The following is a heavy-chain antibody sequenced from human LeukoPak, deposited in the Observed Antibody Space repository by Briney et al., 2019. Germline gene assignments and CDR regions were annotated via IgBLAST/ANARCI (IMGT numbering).Heavy chain of an antibody. CDR2: ISSSGSNI. CDR3: AREGEGGSREDLPINYYYGMDV. V-gene: IGHV3-48*03. Sequence: GGSLRLSCAASGFTFSSYEMNWVRQAPGKGLEWVSYISSSGSNIYYADSVKGRFTISRDNAKNSLYLQMNSLRAEDTAVYYCAREGEGGSREDLPINYYYGMDVWGKGTTVTVSS. CDR1: GFTFSSYE. J-gene: IGHJ6*04. D-gene: IGHD2-15*01.